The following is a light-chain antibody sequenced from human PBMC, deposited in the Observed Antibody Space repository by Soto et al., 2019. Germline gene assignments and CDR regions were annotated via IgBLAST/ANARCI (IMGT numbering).Light chain of an antibody. CDR3: QSYDSSVAKVV. V-gene: IGLV1-40*01. CDR2: GNS. CDR1: SSNIGAGYD. J-gene: IGLJ2*01. Sequence: QSVLTQPPSVSGAPGQRVTISCTGSSSNIGAGYDVHWYQQLPGTAPKLLIYGNSNRPSGVPDRFSGSKSGTSASLAITGLQAWDEADYYCQSYDSSVAKVVFGGGTKLTVL.